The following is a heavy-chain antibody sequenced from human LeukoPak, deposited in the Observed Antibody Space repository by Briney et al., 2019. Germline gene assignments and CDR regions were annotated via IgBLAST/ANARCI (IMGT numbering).Heavy chain of an antibody. V-gene: IGHV3-43D*03. CDR3: AKGGQDGYNYFDY. CDR1: GFTFDDYA. J-gene: IGHJ4*02. Sequence: PGGSLRLSCAASGFTFDDYAMHWVRQAPGKGLEWVSLISWDGGSTYYADSVKGRFTISRDNSKNSLYLQMNSLRAEDTALYYCAKGGQDGYNYFDYWGQGTLVTVSS. CDR2: ISWDGGST. D-gene: IGHD5-24*01.